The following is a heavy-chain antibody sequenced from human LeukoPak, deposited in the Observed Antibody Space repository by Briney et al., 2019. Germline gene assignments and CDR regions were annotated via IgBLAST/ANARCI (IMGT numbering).Heavy chain of an antibody. V-gene: IGHV1-69*04. D-gene: IGHD3-22*01. CDR1: GGTFSSYA. CDR2: IIPILGIA. CDR3: AREGYYDSSGYYYFDY. Sequence: SVTVSCKASGGTFSSYAISWVRQAPGQGVEWMGRIIPILGIANYAQKFQGRVTITADKSTSTAYMELSSLRSEDTAVYYCAREGYYDSSGYYYFDYWGQGTLVTVSS. J-gene: IGHJ4*02.